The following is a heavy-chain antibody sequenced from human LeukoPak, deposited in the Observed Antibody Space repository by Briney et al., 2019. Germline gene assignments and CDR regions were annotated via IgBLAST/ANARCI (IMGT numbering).Heavy chain of an antibody. Sequence: SVKVSCKASGGTFSSYAISWVRQPPGQGLEWMGRIIPILGIANYAQKFQGRVTITADKSTSTAYMELSSLRSEDTAVYYCARDAKAYYYGSGGIYGMDVWGQGTTVTVSS. J-gene: IGHJ6*02. V-gene: IGHV1-69*04. CDR1: GGTFSSYA. CDR2: IIPILGIA. D-gene: IGHD3-10*01. CDR3: ARDAKAYYYGSGGIYGMDV.